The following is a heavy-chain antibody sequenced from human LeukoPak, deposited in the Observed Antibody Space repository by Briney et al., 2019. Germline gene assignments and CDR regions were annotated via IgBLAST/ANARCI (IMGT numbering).Heavy chain of an antibody. V-gene: IGHV1-2*02. J-gene: IGHJ4*02. CDR1: GYSFTSYY. CDR2: IYPSNGGT. CDR3: ARDRGSSWYVDY. Sequence: ASVKVSCKTSGYSFTSYYIHWVRPAPGQGLEWRGWIYPSNGGTEYAQKFQDRVTMTGDTSISTAYMELSRLRSDDTAVYYCARDRGSSWYVDYWGQGTLVTVSS. D-gene: IGHD6-13*01.